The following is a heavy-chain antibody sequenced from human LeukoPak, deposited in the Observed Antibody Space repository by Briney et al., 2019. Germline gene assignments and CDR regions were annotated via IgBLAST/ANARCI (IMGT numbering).Heavy chain of an antibody. CDR2: IIPILGTA. CDR1: GGTFSSYA. V-gene: IGHV1-69*04. J-gene: IGHJ4*02. D-gene: IGHD3-22*01. CDR3: ARHHYDTKAPFDY. Sequence: SVKVSCKASGGTFSSYAISWVRQAPGQGLEWMGRIIPILGTANYAQKFQGRVTITADKSTSTAYMELSSLRSEDTAVYYCARHHYDTKAPFDYWGQGTLVTVSS.